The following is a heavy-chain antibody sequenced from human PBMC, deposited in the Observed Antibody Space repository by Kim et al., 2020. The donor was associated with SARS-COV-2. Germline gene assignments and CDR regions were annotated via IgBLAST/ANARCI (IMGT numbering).Heavy chain of an antibody. CDR3: ARTFAIRSHFDY. J-gene: IGHJ4*02. CDR1: GYTFTGYY. V-gene: IGHV1-2*02. CDR2: INPNSGGT. Sequence: ASVKVSCKASGYTFTGYYMHWVRQAPGQGLEWMGWINPNSGGTNYAQKFQGRVTMTRDTSISTAYMELSRLRSDDTAVYYCARTFAIRSHFDYWGQGTLVTVSS. D-gene: IGHD3-3*02.